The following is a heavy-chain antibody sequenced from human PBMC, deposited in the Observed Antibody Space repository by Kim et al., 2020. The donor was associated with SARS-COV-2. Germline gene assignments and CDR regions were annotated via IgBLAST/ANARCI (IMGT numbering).Heavy chain of an antibody. CDR2: IYYSGIT. J-gene: IGHJ4*02. CDR3: ARDGGYGSGSYYWGN. D-gene: IGHD3-10*01. V-gene: IGHV4-61*01. Sequence: SETLSLTCAVSGGSVSDKTYYWSWIRQPPGKGLEWIGYIYYSGITKNNPSLKSRVTISLDKSKNQFSLKLTSVTPADTAVYYYARDGGYGSGSYYWGNWGQGTLVSVSS. CDR1: GGSVSDKTYY.